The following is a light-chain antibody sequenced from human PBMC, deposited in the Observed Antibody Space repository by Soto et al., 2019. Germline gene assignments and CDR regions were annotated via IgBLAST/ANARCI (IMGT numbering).Light chain of an antibody. CDR3: QQYGSYPLA. J-gene: IGKJ4*01. V-gene: IGKV3-20*01. Sequence: EIVLTQSPGTLSLSVGERVTLSCRASQSVSSYLAWYQQTPGQAPRLLIYDTSNRATGTPDRFSGSGSGTEFTLTISRLEPEEFTVYYCQQYGSYPLAFGGGTTVEIK. CDR2: DTS. CDR1: QSVSSY.